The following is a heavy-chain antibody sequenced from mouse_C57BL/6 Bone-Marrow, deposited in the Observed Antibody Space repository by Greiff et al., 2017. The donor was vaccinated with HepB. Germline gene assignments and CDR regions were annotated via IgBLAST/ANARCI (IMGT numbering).Heavy chain of an antibody. Sequence: QVQLKESGAELVKPGASVKLSCKASGYTFTEYTIHWVKQRSGQGLEWIGWFYPGSGSIKYNEKFKDKATLTADTSSRTVYMELSRLTSEDSAVYFCARHEDGNWDGWYFDVWGTGTTVTVSS. V-gene: IGHV1-62-2*01. CDR3: ARHEDGNWDGWYFDV. CDR1: GYTFTEYT. J-gene: IGHJ1*03. D-gene: IGHD4-1*01. CDR2: FYPGSGSI.